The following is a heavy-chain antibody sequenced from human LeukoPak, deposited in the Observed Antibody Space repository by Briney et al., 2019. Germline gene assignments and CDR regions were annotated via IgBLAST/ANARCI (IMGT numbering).Heavy chain of an antibody. CDR2: ISGSGGST. CDR3: AHWGSSWPFDY. V-gene: IGHV3-23*01. Sequence: GGSLRLSCAASGFTCAGYAMTWVRQAPGKGLEWVSLISGSGGSTYYADVVKGRFTISRDNSKNALYLRMNSVRAEDTAVYYCAHWGSSWPFDYWGQVTLVTVSS. CDR1: GFTCAGYA. D-gene: IGHD6-6*01. J-gene: IGHJ4*02.